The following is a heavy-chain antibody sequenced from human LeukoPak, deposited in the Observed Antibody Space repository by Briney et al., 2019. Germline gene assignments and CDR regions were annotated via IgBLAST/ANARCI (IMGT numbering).Heavy chain of an antibody. J-gene: IGHJ4*02. Sequence: PGGPLRLSCAASGFTFSSYEMNWVRQAPGKGLEWVSYISNSGSAVYYADSVRGRFTISRDNAKNSLYLQMNSLRAEDTAVYFCARRHNGYCSGGSCQSRAFDYWGQGTLVTVSS. CDR2: ISNSGSAV. V-gene: IGHV3-48*03. CDR1: GFTFSSYE. CDR3: ARRHNGYCSGGSCQSRAFDY. D-gene: IGHD2-15*01.